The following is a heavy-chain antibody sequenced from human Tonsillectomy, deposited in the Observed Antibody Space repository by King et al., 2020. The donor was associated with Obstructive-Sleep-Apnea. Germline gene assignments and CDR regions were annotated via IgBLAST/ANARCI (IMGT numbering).Heavy chain of an antibody. CDR3: ASQGSSWFCYFDY. V-gene: IGHV4-59*01. Sequence: QLQESGPGLVKPSETLSLTCTVSGGSISSYYWSWIRPPPGKGLEWIGYIYYSGGTNYNPSLRSRVTISADTSKNQFSLKLSSVTAADTAVYYCASQGSSWFCYFDYWGQGTPVTVSS. CDR1: GGSISSYY. J-gene: IGHJ4*02. CDR2: IYYSGGT. D-gene: IGHD6-13*01.